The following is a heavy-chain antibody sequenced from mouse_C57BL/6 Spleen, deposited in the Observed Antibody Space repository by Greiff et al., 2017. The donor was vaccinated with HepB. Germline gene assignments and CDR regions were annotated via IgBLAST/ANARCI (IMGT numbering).Heavy chain of an antibody. CDR2: IDPETGGT. Sequence: VQLQQSGAELVRPGASVTLSCKASGYTFTDYEMHWVKQTPVHGLEWIGAIDPETGGTAYNQKFKGKAILTADKSSSTAYMELRSLTSEDSAIYYCTRSHYDYDLAYWGQGTLVTVSA. CDR3: TRSHYDYDLAY. CDR1: GYTFTDYE. J-gene: IGHJ3*01. D-gene: IGHD2-4*01. V-gene: IGHV1-15*01.